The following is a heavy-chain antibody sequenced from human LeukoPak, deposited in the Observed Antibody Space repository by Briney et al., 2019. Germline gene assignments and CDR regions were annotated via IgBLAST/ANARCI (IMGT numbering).Heavy chain of an antibody. Sequence: SETLSLTCAVSDYSISSGHYWGWIRQPPGKGLEWIGSIYHSVSTYYNPSLKSRVTISVDTSKNQFSLKLSSVTAADTAVYYCARANYYDSSGYSRGAFDIWGQGTMVTVSS. CDR2: IYHSVST. V-gene: IGHV4-38-2*01. D-gene: IGHD3-22*01. CDR1: DYSISSGHY. CDR3: ARANYYDSSGYSRGAFDI. J-gene: IGHJ3*02.